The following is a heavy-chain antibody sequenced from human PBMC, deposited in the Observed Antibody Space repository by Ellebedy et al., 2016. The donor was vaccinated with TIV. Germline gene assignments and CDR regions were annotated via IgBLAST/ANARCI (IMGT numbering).Heavy chain of an antibody. CDR3: ARGDRHQRLDFDALQS. D-gene: IGHD3-9*01. CDR1: GFSFSAND. J-gene: IGHJ3*01. V-gene: IGHV3-33*01. Sequence: GESLKISCAASGFSFSANDMHWVRQAPGKGLEWVAVVCFDGINKFYGDSVKGRFTISRDISKNILYLQMNSLRGNDTAVYYCARGDRHQRLDFDALQSWGPGTLVTVSS. CDR2: VCFDGINK.